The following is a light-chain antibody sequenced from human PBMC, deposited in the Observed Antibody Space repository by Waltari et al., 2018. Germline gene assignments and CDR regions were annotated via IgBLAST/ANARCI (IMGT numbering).Light chain of an antibody. J-gene: IGLJ2*01. CDR2: SNK. CDR1: RPNIGSNT. CDR3: AAWDVSLKGV. Sequence: QSVLTQPPSASGTPGQRVTISCSGSRPNIGSNTVNWYQQLPGMAPKLIIYSNKQRPSGVPDRFSGSKSGTSASLAISGLQSDDEADYYCAAWDVSLKGVFGGGTKVTVL. V-gene: IGLV1-44*01.